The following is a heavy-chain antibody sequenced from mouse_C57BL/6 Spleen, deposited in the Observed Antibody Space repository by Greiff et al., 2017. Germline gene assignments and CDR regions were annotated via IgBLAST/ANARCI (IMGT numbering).Heavy chain of an antibody. Sequence: VQLQESGAELAKPGASVKLSCKASGYTFTSYWMHWVKQRPGQGLEWIGYINPSSGYTNYNQKFKGKATLTADKSSSTAYMQLSSLTSEDSAVYYCARTAQASIAYWGQGTLVTVSA. CDR1: GYTFTSYW. CDR3: ARTAQASIAY. V-gene: IGHV1-7*01. J-gene: IGHJ3*01. D-gene: IGHD3-2*02. CDR2: INPSSGYT.